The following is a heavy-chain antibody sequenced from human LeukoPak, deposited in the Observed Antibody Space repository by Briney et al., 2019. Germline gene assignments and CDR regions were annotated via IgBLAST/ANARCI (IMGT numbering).Heavy chain of an antibody. CDR1: GFTFSSYA. CDR2: ISYDGSNK. V-gene: IGHV3-30*04. CDR3: ASSPTRQWLVYYYYYYMDV. D-gene: IGHD6-19*01. Sequence: GRSLRLSCAASGFTFSSYAMHWVRQAPGKGLEWVAVISYDGSNKYYADSVKGRFTISRDNSKNTLYLQMNSLRAEDTAVYYCASSPTRQWLVYYYYYYMDVWGKGTTVTVSS. J-gene: IGHJ6*03.